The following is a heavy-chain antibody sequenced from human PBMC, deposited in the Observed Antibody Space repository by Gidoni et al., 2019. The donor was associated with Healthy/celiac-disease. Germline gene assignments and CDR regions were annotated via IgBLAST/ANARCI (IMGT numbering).Heavy chain of an antibody. J-gene: IGHJ3*02. V-gene: IGHV3-15*01. CDR2: IKSKTDGGTT. D-gene: IGHD3-22*01. CDR1: GFTFSNAW. CDR3: TTETYYYDSSGYSLGDAFDI. Sequence: EVQLVESGGGLVKPGGSLRLSCAASGFTFSNAWMSCVRQAPGKGLEWVGRIKSKTDGGTTDYAAPVKGRFTISRDDSKNTLYLQMNSLKTEDTAVYYCTTETYYYDSSGYSLGDAFDIWGQGTMVTVSS.